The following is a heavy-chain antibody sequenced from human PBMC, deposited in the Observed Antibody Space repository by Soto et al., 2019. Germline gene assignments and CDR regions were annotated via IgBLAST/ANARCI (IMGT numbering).Heavy chain of an antibody. D-gene: IGHD2-21*02. J-gene: IGHJ4*02. CDR1: GYTFIDYY. CDR2: IDPNSGVT. CDR3: ARAYCGADCYSSFDY. Sequence: ASVKVSCKPSGYTFIDYYLHWVRQAPGQGLEWMGWIDPNSGVTKYAQKFQGWVTMTRDTSISTAYMELSRLTSDATAVYYCARAYCGADCYSSFDYWGQGTQVTVSS. V-gene: IGHV1-2*04.